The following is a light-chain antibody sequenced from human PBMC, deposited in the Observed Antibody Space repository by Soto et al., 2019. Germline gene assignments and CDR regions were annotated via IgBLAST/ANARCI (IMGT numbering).Light chain of an antibody. Sequence: EIVLTQSPATLSLSPGERATLSCGASQSVGSNKLAWYQQKPGLAPRLLIYDASNRATGIPDRFAGSGSGTDFTLTISRLEPEDFAVYHCQQYYSSPFTFGPGTKVDIK. J-gene: IGKJ3*01. CDR2: DAS. CDR1: QSVGSNK. V-gene: IGKV3D-20*01. CDR3: QQYYSSPFT.